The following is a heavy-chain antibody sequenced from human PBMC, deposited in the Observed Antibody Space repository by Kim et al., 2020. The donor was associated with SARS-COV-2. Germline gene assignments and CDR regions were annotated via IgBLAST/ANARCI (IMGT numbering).Heavy chain of an antibody. CDR2: ISGKGGST. Sequence: GGSLRLSCAASGFTFSNYAMHWVRQAPGKGLEFVSGISGKGGSTKYANSVKGRFTISRHNSRNTLYLQMGSLRTDDMAVYYCARDWWQRDESWGPLGFWGQGALVTVSS. J-gene: IGHJ4*02. CDR1: GFTFSNYA. CDR3: ARDWWQRDESWGPLGF. D-gene: IGHD2-15*01. V-gene: IGHV3-64*01.